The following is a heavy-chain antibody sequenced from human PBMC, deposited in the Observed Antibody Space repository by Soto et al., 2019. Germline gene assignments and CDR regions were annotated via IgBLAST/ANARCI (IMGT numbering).Heavy chain of an antibody. CDR1: GFTFSTYW. CDR2: INSDGSST. Sequence: SGGSLRLSCAASGFTFSTYWMHWVRQAPGKGLVWVSRINSDGSSTSYADSVKGRFTISRDNAKNTLYLQMNSLRAEDTAVYYCARVGGRSSLGSDSWGQGTLVTVSS. CDR3: ARVGGRSSLGSDS. V-gene: IGHV3-74*01. J-gene: IGHJ4*02.